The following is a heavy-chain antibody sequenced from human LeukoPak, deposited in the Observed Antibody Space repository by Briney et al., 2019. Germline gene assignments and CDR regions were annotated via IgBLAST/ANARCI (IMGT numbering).Heavy chain of an antibody. CDR2: IYPGDSDT. Sequence: GESLQISCKGSGYIFTSYWIGWVRQMPGKGLEWMGIIYPGDSDTRYSPSFQGQVPISADKSISTAYLQWSSLKASDTAMYYFPRLFESGWYLDYWGQGTLVTVSS. V-gene: IGHV5-51*01. CDR1: GYIFTSYW. J-gene: IGHJ4*02. D-gene: IGHD6-19*01. CDR3: PRLFESGWYLDY.